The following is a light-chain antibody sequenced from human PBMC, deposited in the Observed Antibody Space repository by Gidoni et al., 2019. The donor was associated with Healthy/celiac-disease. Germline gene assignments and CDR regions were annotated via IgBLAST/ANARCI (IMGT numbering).Light chain of an antibody. CDR1: QSVSSY. CDR2: VAS. J-gene: IGKJ1*01. V-gene: IGKV3-11*01. Sequence: EIVLTPSPATLSFSPGERATLSCRASQSVSSYLAWYQQKPGQAPRLLIYVASNRATGIPARFSGSWSGTYITLTISSLEPEDFAVYYCQQRSNWPTFGQGTKVEIK. CDR3: QQRSNWPT.